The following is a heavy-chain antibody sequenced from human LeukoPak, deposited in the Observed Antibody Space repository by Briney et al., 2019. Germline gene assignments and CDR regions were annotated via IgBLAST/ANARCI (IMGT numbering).Heavy chain of an antibody. CDR3: AGETFYSTSSGSIEGVDY. J-gene: IGHJ4*02. CDR1: GGSIGSSSYY. Sequence: SETLSLTCTVSGGSIGSSSYYWGWIRQPPGKGLEWIGSIYYSGSTYYNPSLKSRVTISVDTSKNQFSLKLSSATAADTAVYFCAGETFYSTSSGSIEGVDYWGQGTLVTVSS. CDR2: IYYSGST. D-gene: IGHD3-22*01. V-gene: IGHV4-39*02.